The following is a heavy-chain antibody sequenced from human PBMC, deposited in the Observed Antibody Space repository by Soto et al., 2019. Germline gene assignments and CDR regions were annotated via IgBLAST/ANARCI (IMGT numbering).Heavy chain of an antibody. Sequence: SETLSLTCAVYGGSFSGHYWSWIRHSPGKGLEWIGEINHSGSTNQNPSLKSRVTISVDTSKNQFSLKLKSVTAADTAVYYCARGITMILVVQGDAPDKYYFDSWGQGTQVTVSS. J-gene: IGHJ4*02. D-gene: IGHD3-22*01. CDR2: INHSGST. V-gene: IGHV4-34*01. CDR3: ARGITMILVVQGDAPDKYYFDS. CDR1: GGSFSGHY.